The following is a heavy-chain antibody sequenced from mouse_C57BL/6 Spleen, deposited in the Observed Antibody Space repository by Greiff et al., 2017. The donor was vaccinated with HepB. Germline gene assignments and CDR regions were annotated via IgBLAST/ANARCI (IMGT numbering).Heavy chain of an antibody. J-gene: IGHJ2*01. CDR1: GFTFSDYG. Sequence: EVKLMESGGGLVKPGGSLKLSCAASGFTFSDYGMHWVRQAPEKGLEWVAYISSGSSTIYYADTVKGRFTISRDNAKNTLFLQMTSLRSEDTAMYYCARDYYGSSLFDYWGQGTTLTVSS. CDR2: ISSGSSTI. CDR3: ARDYYGSSLFDY. V-gene: IGHV5-17*01. D-gene: IGHD1-1*01.